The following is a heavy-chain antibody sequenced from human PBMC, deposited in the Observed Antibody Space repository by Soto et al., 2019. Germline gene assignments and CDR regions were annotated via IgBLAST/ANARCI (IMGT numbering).Heavy chain of an antibody. CDR2: KSWDGGAE. V-gene: IGHV3-30*18. CDR1: GFTFGHYG. Sequence: QVQLVESGGGVVQPGGSLRLSCEASGFTFGHYGMHWVRQAPGKGLEWVAVKSWDGGAEFYADSVKGRFTISRDNSRNVLYLQMNSLRPEDTGVYFCAKEGCSGGICFGFADWGQGTLVTVSS. D-gene: IGHD2-15*01. CDR3: AKEGCSGGICFGFAD. J-gene: IGHJ4*02.